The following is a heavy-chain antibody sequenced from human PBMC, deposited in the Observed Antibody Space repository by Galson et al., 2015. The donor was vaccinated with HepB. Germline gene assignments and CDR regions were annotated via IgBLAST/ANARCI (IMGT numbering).Heavy chain of an antibody. Sequence: SLRLSCAASGFTFSSYAMSWVRQAPGKGLEWVSAISGSGGSTYYADSVKGRFTISRDNSKNTLYLQMNSLRAEDTAVYYCASDSGWHTDPDYWGQGTLVTVSS. CDR3: ASDSGWHTDPDY. V-gene: IGHV3-23*01. D-gene: IGHD6-19*01. J-gene: IGHJ4*02. CDR2: ISGSGGST. CDR1: GFTFSSYA.